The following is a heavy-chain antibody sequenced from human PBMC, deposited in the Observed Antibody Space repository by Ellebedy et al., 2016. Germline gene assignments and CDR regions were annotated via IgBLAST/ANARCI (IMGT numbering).Heavy chain of an antibody. V-gene: IGHV3-72*01. Sequence: GESLKISXAASGFTFSDHYMDWVRQAPGKGPEWVGRSRDKPNSYTTEYAASVKGRFTISRDDSRNSVYLQMNSLTIEDAAVYFCTSASASTTGIDVWGQGTTVTVSS. J-gene: IGHJ6*02. D-gene: IGHD1-1*01. CDR3: TSASASTTGIDV. CDR1: GFTFSDHY. CDR2: SRDKPNSYTT.